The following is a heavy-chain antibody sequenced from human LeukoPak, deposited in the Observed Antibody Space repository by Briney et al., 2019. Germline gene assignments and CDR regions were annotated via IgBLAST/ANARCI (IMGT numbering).Heavy chain of an antibody. Sequence: GGSLRLSCAASGFTFSDFLMSWIRQAPGKGLEWVAHISTTGTSTNYADSVKGRFTISRDNAKNSLYLQMNSLRVEDTAVYYCARGGFYDKSVGQWGQGTLVAVSS. J-gene: IGHJ4*02. D-gene: IGHD2/OR15-2a*01. CDR2: ISTTGTST. V-gene: IGHV3-11*05. CDR1: GFTFSDFL. CDR3: ARGGFYDKSVGQ.